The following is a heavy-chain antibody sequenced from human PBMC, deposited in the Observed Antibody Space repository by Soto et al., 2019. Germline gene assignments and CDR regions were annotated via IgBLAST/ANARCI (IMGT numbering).Heavy chain of an antibody. CDR3: ARDRGGLGC. CDR1: GDSISGPTW. V-gene: IGHV4-4*02. D-gene: IGHD3-10*01. Sequence: SETLSLTCGVSGDSISGPTWWTWVRQPPGRGLEWIGEMYHSGSTNYKSSLKSRVTISVDTSKNQFSLQLDSVTPDDTAVYYCARDRGGLGCWGQGTLVTVSS. J-gene: IGHJ4*02. CDR2: MYHSGST.